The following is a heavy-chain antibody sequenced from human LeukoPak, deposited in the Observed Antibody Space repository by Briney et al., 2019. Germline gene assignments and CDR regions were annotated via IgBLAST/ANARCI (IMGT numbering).Heavy chain of an antibody. CDR3: ARTWGTEACRTTSCFNPDFDY. CDR1: GYTFTDSY. CDR2: INPNSGGT. Sequence: ASVKVSCKASGYTFTDSYIHWVRQAPGQGLEWMGRINPNSGGTNYAQMFQGRVTMTRDTSLSTAYMELSRLSSDDTAVYFCARTWGTEACRTTSCFNPDFDYRGQGTLVTVSS. D-gene: IGHD2-2*01. J-gene: IGHJ4*02. V-gene: IGHV1-2*06.